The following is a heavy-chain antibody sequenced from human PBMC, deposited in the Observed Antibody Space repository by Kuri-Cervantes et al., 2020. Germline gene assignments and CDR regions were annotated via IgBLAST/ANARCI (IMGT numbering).Heavy chain of an antibody. J-gene: IGHJ4*02. CDR3: VKYSGIYGANFDY. D-gene: IGHD1-26*01. CDR1: GFTFSSYG. V-gene: IGHV3-30*12. CDR2: ISYEGSNK. Sequence: GESLKISCAASGFTFSSYGMHWVRQAPGKGLEWVAVISYEGSNKYYADSVKGRFTISRDNSKNTLYLQMNSLRADDTAIYYCVKYSGIYGANFDYWGQGTLGTVS.